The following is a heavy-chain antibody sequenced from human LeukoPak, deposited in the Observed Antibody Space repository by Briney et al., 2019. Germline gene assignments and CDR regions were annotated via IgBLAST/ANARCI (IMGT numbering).Heavy chain of an antibody. Sequence: GGSLRLSCAASGFTVSNYHINWVRQAPGWGLEWVAAISHTDGKTYYADSVKGRFTLSRDNSENTLYLQMNSLRAEDTAVYYCARDMTTETTGDYWGQGTLVTVSS. J-gene: IGHJ4*02. CDR2: ISHTDGKT. V-gene: IGHV3-23*01. CDR3: ARDMTTETTGDY. CDR1: GFTVSNYH. D-gene: IGHD4-17*01.